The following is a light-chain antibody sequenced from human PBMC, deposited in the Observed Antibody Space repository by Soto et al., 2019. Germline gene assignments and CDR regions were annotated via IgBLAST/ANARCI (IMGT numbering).Light chain of an antibody. V-gene: IGKV3D-15*01. CDR1: QSITSS. J-gene: IGKJ5*01. CDR3: QQYNNWPPIT. Sequence: EVVVTQSPDTLSLSPGETATLSCRASQSITSSVAWYQQKPGQAPRLLIYGASSRATGIPDRFSGSGSGTDFTLTISRLEPEDFAVYYCQQYNNWPPITFGQGTRLEIK. CDR2: GAS.